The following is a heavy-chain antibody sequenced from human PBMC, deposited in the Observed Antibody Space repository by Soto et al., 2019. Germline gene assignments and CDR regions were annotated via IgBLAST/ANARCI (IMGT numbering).Heavy chain of an antibody. CDR2: ISSGSDTI. J-gene: IGHJ4*01. D-gene: IGHD1-26*01. V-gene: IGHV3-48*02. Sequence: EVQLVESGGGLVQPGGSLRLSCSVSGFTFSDYGVNWVRQAPGKGLECISYISSGSDTIYYAESVQGRFTISRDDAKNSLFLQMNNLRNEDTAVYYCARVSKTWEDDYWGHGTLVTVSS. CDR1: GFTFSDYG. CDR3: ARVSKTWEDDY.